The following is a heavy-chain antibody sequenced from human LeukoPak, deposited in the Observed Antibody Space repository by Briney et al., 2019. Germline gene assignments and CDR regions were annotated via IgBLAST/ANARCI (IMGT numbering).Heavy chain of an antibody. CDR1: GYSISSGYY. J-gene: IGHJ4*02. CDR2: IYHSGST. Sequence: SETLSLTCTVSGYSISSGYYWSWIRQPPGKGLEWIGYIYHSGSTYYNPSLKSRVTISVDTSKNQFSLKLSSVTAADTAVYYCARAISPEYWDYWGQGTLVTVSS. D-gene: IGHD2/OR15-2a*01. CDR3: ARAISPEYWDY. V-gene: IGHV4-38-2*02.